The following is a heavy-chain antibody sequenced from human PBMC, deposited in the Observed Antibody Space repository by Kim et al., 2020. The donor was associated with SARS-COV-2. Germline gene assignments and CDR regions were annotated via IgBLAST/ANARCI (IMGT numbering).Heavy chain of an antibody. J-gene: IGHJ6*03. V-gene: IGHV4-59*01. CDR1: GGSISNYD. CDR2: ISYTGNT. CDR3: AKGGPNNYFYYYMDV. Sequence: SETLSLTCTVSGGSISNYDWTWIRQPPGKGLEWIGCISYTGNTNYNPSLKSRITISVDTSKNQFSLKLSSVTAADTAVYYCAKGGPNNYFYYYMDVWGKGTTVTVSS. D-gene: IGHD2-8*01.